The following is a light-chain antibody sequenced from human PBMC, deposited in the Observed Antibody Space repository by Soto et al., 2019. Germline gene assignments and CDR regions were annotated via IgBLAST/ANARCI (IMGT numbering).Light chain of an antibody. J-gene: IGKJ5*01. CDR2: DAS. CDR1: QSISSY. CDR3: QQFNKPIT. V-gene: IGKV1D-13*01. Sequence: IQMPQYPSSLSASLGDRFTMTCRASQSISSYLNGYQQKPGKAPKLLIYDASSLESGVLSRFSGSGSGTDFTLTISSMQPEDFATYYCQQFNKPITFGQGTRLENK.